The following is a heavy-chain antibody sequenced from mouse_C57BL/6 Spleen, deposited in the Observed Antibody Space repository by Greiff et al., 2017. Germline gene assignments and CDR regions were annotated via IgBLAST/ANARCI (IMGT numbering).Heavy chain of an antibody. CDR1: GYTFTDYE. J-gene: IGHJ3*01. V-gene: IGHV1-15*01. Sequence: QVQLKQSGAELVRPGASVTLSCKASGYTFTDYEMHWVKQTPVHGLEWIGAIDPETGGTAYNQKFKGKAILTADKSSSTAYMELRSLTSEDSAVYYCTRSYYGSGWPYWGQGTLVTVSA. D-gene: IGHD1-1*01. CDR2: IDPETGGT. CDR3: TRSYYGSGWPY.